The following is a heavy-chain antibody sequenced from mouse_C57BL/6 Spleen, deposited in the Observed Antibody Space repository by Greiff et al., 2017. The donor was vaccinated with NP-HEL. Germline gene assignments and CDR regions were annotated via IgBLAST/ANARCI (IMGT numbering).Heavy chain of an antibody. V-gene: IGHV1-64*01. CDR1: GYTFTSYW. CDR3: ARDYYDSWYFDD. J-gene: IGHJ1*03. CDR2: IHPNSGST. D-gene: IGHD2-4*01. Sequence: VQLQQSGAELVKPGASVKLSCKASGYTFTSYWMHWVKQRPGQGLEWIGMIHPNSGSTNYNEKFKSKATLTVDKSSSTAYMQLSSLTSEDSAVYCCARDYYDSWYFDDWGTGTTVTVSS.